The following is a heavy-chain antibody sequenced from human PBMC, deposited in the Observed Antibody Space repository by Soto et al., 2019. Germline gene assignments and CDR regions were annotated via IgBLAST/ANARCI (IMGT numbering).Heavy chain of an antibody. V-gene: IGHV3-13*01. Sequence: AGGSLRLSCAASGFTFSSYDMHWVRQATGKGLEWVSAIGTAGDTYYPGSVKGRFTISRENAKNSLYLQMNSLRAGDTAVYYCARALGGYYYYGMDVWGQGTTVTVSS. CDR3: ARALGGYYYYGMDV. D-gene: IGHD3-16*01. CDR2: IGTAGDT. J-gene: IGHJ6*02. CDR1: GFTFSSYD.